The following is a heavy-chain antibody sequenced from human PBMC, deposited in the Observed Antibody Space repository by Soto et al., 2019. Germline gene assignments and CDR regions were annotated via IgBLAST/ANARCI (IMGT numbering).Heavy chain of an antibody. D-gene: IGHD6-19*01. CDR1: GGSISSSSYY. V-gene: IGHV4-39*01. Sequence: SETLSLTCTVSGGSISSSSYYWGWIRQPPGKGLEWIGSIYYSGSTYYNPSLKSRVTISVDTSKNQFSLKLSSVTAADTAVYYCARSGYSSGWYDYWSQGTLVTVSS. CDR3: ARSGYSSGWYDY. J-gene: IGHJ4*02. CDR2: IYYSGST.